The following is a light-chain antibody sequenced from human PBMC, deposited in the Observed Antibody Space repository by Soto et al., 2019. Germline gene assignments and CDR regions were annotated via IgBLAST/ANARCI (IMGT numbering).Light chain of an antibody. CDR1: ESMSNC. CDR3: QQCHRYLT. Sequence: DIQMTQSPSTLSASVGDRVTITCRASESMSNCLAWYQQKPGKAPKLLISGASSLQSGVPSMFSGSASGTEFTLTTSSLQPDDIATYYCQQCHRYLTFGQGTKV. V-gene: IGKV1-5*01. J-gene: IGKJ1*01. CDR2: GAS.